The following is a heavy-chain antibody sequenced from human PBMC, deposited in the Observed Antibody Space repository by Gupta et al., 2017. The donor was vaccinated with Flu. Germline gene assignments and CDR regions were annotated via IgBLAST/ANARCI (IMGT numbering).Heavy chain of an antibody. Sequence: EVQLVESGGGLVKPGGSLRLSCAASGFTFNNAWMNWVRQAPGKGLEWVGRLKSNTDGGTADYAAPVKGRFTISRDDSKNTLFLQMMSLKXEXTAVYFXTTDSSGGITFDIWGQGTMVTVSS. CDR1: GFTFNNAW. CDR3: TTDSSGGITFDI. CDR2: LKSNTDGGTA. V-gene: IGHV3-15*01. D-gene: IGHD3-16*01. J-gene: IGHJ3*02.